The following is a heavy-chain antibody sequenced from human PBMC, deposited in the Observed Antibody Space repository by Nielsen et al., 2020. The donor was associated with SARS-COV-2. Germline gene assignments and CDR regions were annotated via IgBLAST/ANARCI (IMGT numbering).Heavy chain of an antibody. V-gene: IGHV1-46*01. J-gene: IGHJ4*02. Sequence: ASVKVSCKASGYTFTDYYIHWVRQAPGQGLEWVGIDFASGQTATYAQKFHGRVTLTRDTSTNTVYMELSSLTSEDTAVYYCARGLMYSFDFDYWGLGTLVTVSS. CDR3: ARGLMYSFDFDY. CDR1: GYTFTDYY. CDR2: DFASGQTA. D-gene: IGHD5-18*01.